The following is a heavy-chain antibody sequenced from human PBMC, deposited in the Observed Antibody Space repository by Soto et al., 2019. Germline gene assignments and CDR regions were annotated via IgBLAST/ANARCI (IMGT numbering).Heavy chain of an antibody. D-gene: IGHD1-20*01. J-gene: IGHJ4*02. Sequence: PSETLSLTCTVSGGSVTNSSYYWGWIRQSPGKGLEWIGSVYYRGRSYSKSSVKSRVTISVDTSKNQFSLNLNSVTASDTAIYFCVSQRTNVITQAYFDYSGPGALVTVSS. V-gene: IGHV4-39*01. CDR3: VSQRTNVITQAYFDY. CDR1: GGSVTNSSYY. CDR2: VYYRGRS.